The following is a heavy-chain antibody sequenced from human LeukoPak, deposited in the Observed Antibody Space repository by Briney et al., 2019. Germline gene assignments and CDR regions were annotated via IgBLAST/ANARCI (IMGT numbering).Heavy chain of an antibody. J-gene: IGHJ5*02. D-gene: IGHD2-15*01. CDR1: GYSFTSYW. CDR3: ARDHGYCSGGSCYSYSSGGTTWFDP. Sequence: GESLKISCKGSGYSFTSYWIGWVRQMPGKGLEWMGIIYPGDSDTRYSPSFQGQVTISADKSISTAYLQWSSLKASDTAMYYCARDHGYCSGGSCYSYSSGGTTWFDPWGQGTLVTVSS. CDR2: IYPGDSDT. V-gene: IGHV5-51*01.